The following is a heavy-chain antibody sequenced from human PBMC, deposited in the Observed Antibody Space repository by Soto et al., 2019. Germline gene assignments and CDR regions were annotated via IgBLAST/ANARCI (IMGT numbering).Heavy chain of an antibody. Sequence: QVQLVQSGAEVKKPGSSVKVSCKASGGTFNSYAIDWVRQAPGQGREWMGGIIPIFGTTNYAQKLQGRVKLTADESTRTAYMELRTLRSEDTAVYYCARGTVTGSEYNYYYYGMDVWGQGTTVTVSS. J-gene: IGHJ6*02. V-gene: IGHV1-69*12. CDR2: IIPIFGTT. CDR1: GGTFNSYA. CDR3: ARGTVTGSEYNYYYYGMDV. D-gene: IGHD1-1*01.